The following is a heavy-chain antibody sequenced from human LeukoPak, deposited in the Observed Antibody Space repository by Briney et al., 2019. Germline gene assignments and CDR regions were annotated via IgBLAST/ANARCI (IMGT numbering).Heavy chain of an antibody. CDR2: IYHSGST. CDR1: GWSFSSYY. V-gene: IGHV4-59*01. D-gene: IGHD2-2*01. J-gene: IGHJ4*02. CDR3: VRADWGSCSTSCAPGQEYYFDY. Sequence: SETLSLTCTVSGWSFSSYYWSWIRQPPGKGLEWIGYIYHSGSTHYNPSLNSRVTLSVDTSKNQFSLKLGSVTAAGTAVCYFVRADWGSCSTSCAPGQEYYFDYWGQGTLVTVSS.